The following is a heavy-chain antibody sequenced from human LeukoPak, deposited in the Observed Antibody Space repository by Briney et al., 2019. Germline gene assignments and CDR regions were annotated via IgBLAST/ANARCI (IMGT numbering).Heavy chain of an antibody. J-gene: IGHJ4*02. D-gene: IGHD2-8*01. Sequence: IYSGGSTDYADSVKGRFTISRDNSKNTLYLQMNSLRAEDTAVYYCAKDELMVYASDYWGQGTLVTVSS. CDR3: AKDELMVYASDY. CDR2: IYSGGST. V-gene: IGHV3-53*05.